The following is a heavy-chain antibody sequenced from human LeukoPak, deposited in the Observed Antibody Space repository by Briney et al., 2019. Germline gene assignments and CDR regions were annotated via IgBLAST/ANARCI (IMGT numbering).Heavy chain of an antibody. CDR2: VNHSGST. V-gene: IGHV4-34*01. CDR3: ARPRYGSGSLDS. D-gene: IGHD3-10*01. CDR1: GGSFSGHY. J-gene: IGHJ4*02. Sequence: PSETLSLTCAVYGGSFSGHYWTWIRHPPGKGLEWIGEVNHSGSTTYNPSLNNRVTISVDTSKNQFSLKLNSVTAADTAVYYCARPRYGSGSLDSWGQGTLVTVSS.